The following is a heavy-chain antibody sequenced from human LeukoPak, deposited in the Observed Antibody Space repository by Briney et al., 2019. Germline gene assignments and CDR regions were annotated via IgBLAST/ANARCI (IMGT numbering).Heavy chain of an antibody. CDR1: GYTFASYY. V-gene: IGHV1-46*01. CDR3: ARDFPDYYDSSGRENWFDP. CDR2: INPSGGST. Sequence: ASVKVSCKASGYTFASYYIHWVRQAPGQGLEWMGIINPSGGSTSYAQKFQGRVTMTRDTSTSTVYMELSSLRSEDTAVYYCARDFPDYYDSSGRENWFDPWGQGTLVTVSS. D-gene: IGHD3-22*01. J-gene: IGHJ5*02.